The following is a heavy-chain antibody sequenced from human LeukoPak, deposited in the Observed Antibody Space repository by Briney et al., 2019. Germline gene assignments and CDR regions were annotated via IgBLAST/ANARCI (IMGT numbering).Heavy chain of an antibody. J-gene: IGHJ4*02. CDR2: INHSGST. CDR3: ARGPPYGSGWHWGHQFDY. CDR1: GGSFSGYY. Sequence: SETLSLTCAVYGGSFSGYYWSWIRQPPGKGLEWIGEINHSGSTNYNPSLKSRVTISVDTSKNQFSLKLSSVTAADPAVYYCARGPPYGSGWHWGHQFDYWGRGTLVTVSS. V-gene: IGHV4-34*01. D-gene: IGHD6-19*01.